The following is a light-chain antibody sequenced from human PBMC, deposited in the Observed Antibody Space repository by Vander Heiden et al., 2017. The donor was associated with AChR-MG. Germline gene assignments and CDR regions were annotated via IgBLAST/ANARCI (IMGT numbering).Light chain of an antibody. Sequence: QSALTQPASVSGSPGQSITISCPGTSSDIGGYNSVSWYQQHPGKAPRLMIFDVSNRPSGVANRFSGSKSGSTASLTISRLQAEDEADYYCSSYASNNLKVFGGGTRLTVL. CDR1: SSDIGGYNS. V-gene: IGLV2-14*03. CDR3: SSYASNNLKV. CDR2: DVS. J-gene: IGLJ3*02.